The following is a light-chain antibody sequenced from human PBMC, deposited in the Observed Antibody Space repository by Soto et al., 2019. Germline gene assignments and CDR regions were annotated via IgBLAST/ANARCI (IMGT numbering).Light chain of an antibody. CDR3: CSSTASDIWV. V-gene: IGLV2-11*01. CDR1: NSDVGGYNF. CDR2: AVS. J-gene: IGLJ3*02. Sequence: QSALTQPRSVSGSPGQSVTISCTGTNSDVGGYNFVSWYQQLPGKAPKLMISAVSQRPSGVPDRFSGSKSGNTASLTISGLQADDEADYFCCSSTASDIWVFGGGTKVTVL.